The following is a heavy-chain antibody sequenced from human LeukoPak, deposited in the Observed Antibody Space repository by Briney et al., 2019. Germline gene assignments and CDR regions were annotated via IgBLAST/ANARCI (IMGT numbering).Heavy chain of an antibody. CDR3: ARVPRSYYYYYYMDV. V-gene: IGHV4-30-2*01. CDR1: GGSISSGGYY. Sequence: SETLSLTCTVSGGSISSGGYYWSWIRQPPGRGLEWIGYIYHSGSTYYNPSLKSRVTISVDTSKNQFSLKLSSVTAADTAVYYCARVPRSYYYYYYMDVWGKGTTVTVSS. CDR2: IYHSGST. J-gene: IGHJ6*03.